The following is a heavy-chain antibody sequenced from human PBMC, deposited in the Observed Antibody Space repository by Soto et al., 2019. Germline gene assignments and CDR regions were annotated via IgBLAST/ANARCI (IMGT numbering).Heavy chain of an antibody. CDR2: INHSGST. CDR1: GGSFSGYY. Sequence: QVQLQQWGAGLLKPSETLSLTCAVYGGSFSGYYWSWIRQPPGKGLGWIGEINHSGSTNYNPSLKSRVTISVDTSKNQFSLKLSSVTAADTAVYYCARGFVGSVVPAAVLYYFDYWGQGTLVTVSS. V-gene: IGHV4-34*01. D-gene: IGHD2-2*01. CDR3: ARGFVGSVVPAAVLYYFDY. J-gene: IGHJ4*02.